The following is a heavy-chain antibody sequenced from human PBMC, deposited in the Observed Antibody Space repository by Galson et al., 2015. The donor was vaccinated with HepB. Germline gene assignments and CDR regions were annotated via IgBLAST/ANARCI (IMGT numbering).Heavy chain of an antibody. V-gene: IGHV1-24*01. CDR1: GYTLTELS. J-gene: IGHJ3*02. CDR2: FDPEDGET. CDR3: ATMGTMVTSGIPSAAFDI. Sequence: SVKVSCKVSGYTLTELSMHWARQAPGKGLEWMGGFDPEDGETIYAQKFQGRVTMTEDTSTDTAYMELSSLRSEDTAVYYCATMGTMVTSGIPSAAFDIWGQGTMVTVSS. D-gene: IGHD3-10*01.